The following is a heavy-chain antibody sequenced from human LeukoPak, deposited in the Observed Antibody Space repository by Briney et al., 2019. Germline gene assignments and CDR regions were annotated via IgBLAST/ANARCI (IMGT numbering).Heavy chain of an antibody. CDR1: GFTFSSYW. CDR3: ARRRGYISCSD. Sequence: GSLRLSCAASGFTFSSYWMSWVRQPPGKGLEWIGNLCYTGNNYFNPSLKSRVTILVDMSKNQFSLNLSSVTAADTAVYYCARRRGYISCSDWGQGTLVTVSS. V-gene: IGHV4-59*08. D-gene: IGHD3-3*01. J-gene: IGHJ4*02. CDR2: LCYTGNN.